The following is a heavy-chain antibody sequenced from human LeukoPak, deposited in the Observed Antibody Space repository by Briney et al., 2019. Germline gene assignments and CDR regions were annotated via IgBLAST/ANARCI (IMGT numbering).Heavy chain of an antibody. CDR2: IGTAGEI. D-gene: IGHD6-13*01. V-gene: IGHV3-13*01. J-gene: IGHJ2*01. CDR1: GFIFRSYD. Sequence: GSLRLSCAASGFIFRSYDMYWVRQPTGKGLEWVSGIGTAGEIYYPGSVKGRFTISRENAKNSLYLQMNSLRAGDTAVYYCARAAYSSTWYSRYFDLWGRGTLVTVSS. CDR3: ARAAYSSTWYSRYFDL.